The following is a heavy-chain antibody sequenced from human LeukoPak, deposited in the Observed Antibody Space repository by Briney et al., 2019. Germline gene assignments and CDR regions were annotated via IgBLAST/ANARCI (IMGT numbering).Heavy chain of an antibody. CDR2: INSDGSRT. CDR3: ARGMGVTTLDK. D-gene: IGHD4-23*01. Sequence: GGSLRLSCAASGFTFSTYWMHWVRQVPGKGLVWVSRINSDGSRTTYADSVKGRLTMSRDNAKNTLYLQMNSLRAEDTAVYYCARGMGVTTLDKWGQGTLVTVFS. J-gene: IGHJ4*02. V-gene: IGHV3-74*03. CDR1: GFTFSTYW.